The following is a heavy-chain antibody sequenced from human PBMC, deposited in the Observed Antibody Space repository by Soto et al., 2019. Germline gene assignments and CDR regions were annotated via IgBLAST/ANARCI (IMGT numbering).Heavy chain of an antibody. Sequence: EVQLVESGGGLVMPGGSLRLSCAASGFTFRNYSMNWVRQAPGKGLEWVSSISSSSNYIYYADSVKGRFTISRDNAKNXLXXQMNSLRAEDTAVYYCARDPYYYDSSGYSLNWFDPWGQGTLVTVSS. CDR2: ISSSSNYI. J-gene: IGHJ5*02. V-gene: IGHV3-21*01. CDR1: GFTFRNYS. D-gene: IGHD3-22*01. CDR3: ARDPYYYDSSGYSLNWFDP.